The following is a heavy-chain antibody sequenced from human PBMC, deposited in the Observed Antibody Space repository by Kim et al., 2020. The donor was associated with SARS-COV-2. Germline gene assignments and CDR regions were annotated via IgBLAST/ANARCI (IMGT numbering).Heavy chain of an antibody. CDR1: GYTFTIYA. CDR3: ARDQGIYCSSTSCRYGMDV. D-gene: IGHD2-2*01. CDR2: INAGNGNT. V-gene: IGHV1-3*01. J-gene: IGHJ6*02. Sequence: ASVKVSCKASGYTFTIYAMHWVRQAPGQRLEWMGWINAGNGNTKYSQKFQGRVTITRDTSASTAYMELSSLRSEDTAVYYCARDQGIYCSSTSCRYGMDVWGQGTTVTVSS.